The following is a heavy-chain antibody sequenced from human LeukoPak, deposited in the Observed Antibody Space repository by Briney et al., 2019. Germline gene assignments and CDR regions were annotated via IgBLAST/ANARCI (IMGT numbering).Heavy chain of an antibody. CDR2: IIPIFGTA. CDR3: ARERMAETMVRGVIGKNYYYYMDV. CDR1: GGTFSSYA. J-gene: IGHJ6*03. D-gene: IGHD3-10*01. V-gene: IGHV1-69*13. Sequence: SVKVSCKASGGTFSSYAISWVRQAPGQGLEWMGGIIPIFGTANYAQKFQGRVTITADESTSTAYMELGSLRSEDTAVYYCARERMAETMVRGVIGKNYYYYMDVWGKGTTVTISS.